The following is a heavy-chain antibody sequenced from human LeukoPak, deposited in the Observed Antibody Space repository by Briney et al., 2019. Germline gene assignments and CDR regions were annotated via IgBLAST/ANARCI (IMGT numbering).Heavy chain of an antibody. Sequence: ASVKVSCKASGYTFTSYGISWVRQAPGQGLEWMGCISADNGNTNYAQTLQGRVTMTTETSTSTAYMELRSLRSDDTAVYYCARSRRPYCGGDCPFDYWGQGTLVTVSS. CDR1: GYTFTSYG. J-gene: IGHJ4*02. V-gene: IGHV1-18*01. CDR2: ISADNGNT. CDR3: ARSRRPYCGGDCPFDY. D-gene: IGHD2-21*02.